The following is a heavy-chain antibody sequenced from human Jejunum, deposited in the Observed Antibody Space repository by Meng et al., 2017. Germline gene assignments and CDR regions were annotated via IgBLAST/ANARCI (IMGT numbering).Heavy chain of an antibody. CDR3: ARGGPLGRYFDN. J-gene: IGHJ4*02. CDR2: LYFGGSL. D-gene: IGHD7-27*01. Sequence: SETLSLTCTVSGAFIRGSSYYWGWIRQTPAKGLEWIGSLYFGGSLYYNPSLKSRVTISVDTSKNQFSLNLTSVTAADTAVYYCARGGPLGRYFDNWGQGTRVTGSS. CDR1: GAFIRGSSYY. V-gene: IGHV4-39*07.